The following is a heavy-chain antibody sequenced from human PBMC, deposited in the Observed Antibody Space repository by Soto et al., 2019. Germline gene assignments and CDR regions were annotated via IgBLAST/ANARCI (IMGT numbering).Heavy chain of an antibody. J-gene: IGHJ6*02. D-gene: IGHD1-1*01. CDR1: GFSLSNGRMG. Sequence: SGPTLVNPTETLTLTCTISGFSLSNGRMGVSWIRQSPGKALEWLAHIFSDAERSYSTSMQSRLTISTDTSGTQVVLTMTNMDPVDTGTYYCARVNADTYSHYYAMDVWGQGTTVTV. CDR3: ARVNADTYSHYYAMDV. CDR2: IFSDAER. V-gene: IGHV2-26*03.